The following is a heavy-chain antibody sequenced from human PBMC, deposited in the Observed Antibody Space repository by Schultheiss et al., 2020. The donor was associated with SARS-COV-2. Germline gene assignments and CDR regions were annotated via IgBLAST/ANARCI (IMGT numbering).Heavy chain of an antibody. D-gene: IGHD2-15*01. Sequence: ASVKVSCKASGYTFTSYGISWVRQAPGQGLEWMGWISAYNGNTNYAQKLQGRVTMTTDTSTSTAYMELRSLRSDDTAVYYCAADYNGCSGGMCYFSYWGQGTLVTVSS. CDR1: GYTFTSYG. CDR2: ISAYNGNT. J-gene: IGHJ4*02. V-gene: IGHV1-18*01. CDR3: AADYNGCSGGMCYFSY.